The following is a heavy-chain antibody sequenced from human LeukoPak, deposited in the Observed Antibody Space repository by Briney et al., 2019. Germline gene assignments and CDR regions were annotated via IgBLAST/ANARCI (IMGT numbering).Heavy chain of an antibody. J-gene: IGHJ4*02. Sequence: GGSLRLSCAASGFTFSSYSMNWVRQAPGKGLEWVSSISSSSYIYYADSVKGRFTISRDNAKNSLYLQMNSLRAEDTAVYYCARPSGTGYYVYWGQGTLVTVSS. CDR1: GFTFSSYS. CDR3: ARPSGTGYYVY. V-gene: IGHV3-21*01. CDR2: ISSSSYI. D-gene: IGHD3-9*01.